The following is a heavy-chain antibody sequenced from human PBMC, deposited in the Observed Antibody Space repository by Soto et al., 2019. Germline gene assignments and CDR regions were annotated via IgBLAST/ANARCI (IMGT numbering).Heavy chain of an antibody. V-gene: IGHV4-30-2*01. D-gene: IGHD5-12*01. J-gene: IGHJ3*02. CDR3: ARGYTNDAFDI. CDR1: GGSISSGGYS. Sequence: QLQLQESGSGLVKPSQTLSLTCAVSGGSISSGGYSWSWIRQPPGKGLEWIGYIYHSGCTYYNPSLNSRFTISVDRSKNQFSLKLSSVTAADTAVYYCARGYTNDAFDIWGQGTMVTVSS. CDR2: IYHSGCT.